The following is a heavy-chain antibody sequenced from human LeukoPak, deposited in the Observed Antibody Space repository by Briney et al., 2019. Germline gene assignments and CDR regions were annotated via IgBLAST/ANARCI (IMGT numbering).Heavy chain of an antibody. CDR2: ISYDGSNK. D-gene: IGHD6-13*01. V-gene: IGHV3-30*03. J-gene: IGHJ5*02. Sequence: PGGSLRLSCVASEFTFRSYDMHWVRQAPGKGLEWVAVISYDGSNKDYADSVKGRFTISRDNTKNTLFLQMNSLRAEDTAVYYCARGGTPSSSWYTKSKNWFDPWGQGTLVTVSS. CDR1: EFTFRSYD. CDR3: ARGGTPSSSWYTKSKNWFDP.